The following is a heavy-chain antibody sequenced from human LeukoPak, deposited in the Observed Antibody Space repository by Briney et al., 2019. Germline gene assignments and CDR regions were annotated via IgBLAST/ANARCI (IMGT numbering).Heavy chain of an antibody. J-gene: IGHJ4*02. Sequence: GGSLRLSCAASGFTFSSYSMNWVRQAPGKGLEWVSYISSSSSTIYYADSVKGRFTISRDNAKNSLYLQMNSLRDEDTAVYYCARDDLGYCSSTSCYGRAILDYWGQGTLVTVSS. CDR3: ARDDLGYCSSTSCYGRAILDY. D-gene: IGHD2-2*01. CDR2: ISSSSSTI. V-gene: IGHV3-48*02. CDR1: GFTFSSYS.